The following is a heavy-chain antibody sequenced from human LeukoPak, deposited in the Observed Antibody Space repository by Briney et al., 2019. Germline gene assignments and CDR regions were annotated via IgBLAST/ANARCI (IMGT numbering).Heavy chain of an antibody. J-gene: IGHJ4*02. CDR1: GGTFSSYA. V-gene: IGHV1-69*05. D-gene: IGHD3-22*01. CDR2: IIPIFGTA. Sequence: SVKVSCXASGGTFSSYAISWVRQAPGQGLEWMGRIIPIFGTANYAQKFQGRVTITTDESTSTAYMELSSLRSEDTAVYYCARAPYYYDSSGYYKLGFFDYWGQGTLVTVX. CDR3: ARAPYYYDSSGYYKLGFFDY.